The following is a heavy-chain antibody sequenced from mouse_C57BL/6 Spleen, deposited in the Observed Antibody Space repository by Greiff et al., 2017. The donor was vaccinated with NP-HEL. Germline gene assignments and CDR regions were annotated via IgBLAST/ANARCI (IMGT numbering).Heavy chain of an antibody. CDR2: IDPEDGET. CDR1: GFNIKDYY. CDR3: ARRPGGSSYDWYFDV. J-gene: IGHJ1*03. D-gene: IGHD1-1*01. V-gene: IGHV14-2*01. Sequence: EVQLQQSGAELVKPGASVKLSCTASGFNIKDYYMHWVKQRTEQGLEWIGRIDPEDGETKYAPKFKGKATITADTSSNTASLQLSSLASEDTAVYYCARRPGGSSYDWYFDVLGTGTTVTVSS.